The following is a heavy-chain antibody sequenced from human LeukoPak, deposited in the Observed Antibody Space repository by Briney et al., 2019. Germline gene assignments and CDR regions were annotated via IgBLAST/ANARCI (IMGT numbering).Heavy chain of an antibody. CDR2: IFSSGTYI. D-gene: IGHD2/OR15-2a*01. CDR3: ARDFYDGFALDY. V-gene: IGHV3-21*03. J-gene: IGHJ4*02. Sequence: GGSLRLSCAASGFTFRSYSMNWVRQAPGKGLEWVSFIFSSGTYIYYTDSVKGRFTISRDNARNSLYLQMDNLRAEDTGVYYCARDFYDGFALDYWGQGTLVTVSS. CDR1: GFTFRSYS.